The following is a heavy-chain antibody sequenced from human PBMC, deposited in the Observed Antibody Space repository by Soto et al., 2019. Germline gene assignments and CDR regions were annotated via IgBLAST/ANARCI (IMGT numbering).Heavy chain of an antibody. CDR1: GGSINDFY. CDR2: IYYSGST. D-gene: IGHD6-6*01. V-gene: IGHV4-59*01. J-gene: IGHJ4*02. Sequence: QVQLQESGQGLVKASETLSLTCTVSGGSINDFYWSWIRQPPGKGLEWIGYIYYSGSTDYNPSLKGRVTISVDTSKNKFSLKMRSGTAADTAVYYCARVGGVAARTIDYWGQGTLVTVSS. CDR3: ARVGGVAARTIDY.